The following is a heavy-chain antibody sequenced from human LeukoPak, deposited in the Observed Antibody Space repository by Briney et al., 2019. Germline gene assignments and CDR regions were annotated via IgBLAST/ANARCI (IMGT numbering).Heavy chain of an antibody. D-gene: IGHD3-10*01. V-gene: IGHV4-59*01. CDR2: IYYSGST. J-gene: IGHJ4*02. CDR3: ARVIWFGELYYFDY. Sequence: SETLSLTCTVSGGSISSYYWSWLRQPPGKGLEWIGYIYYSGSTNYNPSLKSRVTISVDTSKNQYSLKLSSVTAADTAVYYCARVIWFGELYYFDYWGQGTLVTVSS. CDR1: GGSISSYY.